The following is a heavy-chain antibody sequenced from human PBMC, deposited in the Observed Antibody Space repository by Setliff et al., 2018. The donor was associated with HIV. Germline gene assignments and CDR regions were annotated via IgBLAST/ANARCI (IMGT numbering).Heavy chain of an antibody. CDR1: GYSISSGYY. CDR3: ARGHCSGTNCYGVDYYGMDV. J-gene: IGHJ6*02. Sequence: SETLSLTCAVSGYSISSGYYWGWIRQPPGKGLEWIGNIYHHGTTYYNASLKSRVSMSVDKSKNQFSLKLTSVTAADTAVYYCARGHCSGTNCYGVDYYGMDVWGQGTTVTVSS. CDR2: IYHHGTT. D-gene: IGHD2-2*01. V-gene: IGHV4-38-2*01.